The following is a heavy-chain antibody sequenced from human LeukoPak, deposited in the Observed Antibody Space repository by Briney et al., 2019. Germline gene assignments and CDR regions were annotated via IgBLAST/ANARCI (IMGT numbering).Heavy chain of an antibody. CDR2: ISDSGGST. D-gene: IGHD2-2*01. Sequence: GGSLRLSCAASGFTFSSYAMTWVRQAPGKGLEWVSTISDSGGSTYYADSVTGRFTISRDKSKNTLYLQMNSLRAEDTAVYYCAKGRPRGSRTSCYDYWGQGTPVTVSS. CDR3: AKGRPRGSRTSCYDY. J-gene: IGHJ4*02. V-gene: IGHV3-23*01. CDR1: GFTFSSYA.